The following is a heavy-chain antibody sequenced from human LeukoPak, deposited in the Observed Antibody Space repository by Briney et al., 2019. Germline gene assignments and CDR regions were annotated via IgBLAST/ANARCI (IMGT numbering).Heavy chain of an antibody. Sequence: SETLSLTCTVSGGSISSGSYYWSWIRQTAGKGLEWIGRIYTSGSTNYNPSLKSRVTISVDTSKNQFSLKLSSVTAADTAVYYCASGYDFWSGYYFDYWGQGTLVTVSS. CDR3: ASGYDFWSGYYFDY. D-gene: IGHD3-3*01. CDR1: GGSISSGSYY. J-gene: IGHJ4*02. V-gene: IGHV4-61*02. CDR2: IYTSGST.